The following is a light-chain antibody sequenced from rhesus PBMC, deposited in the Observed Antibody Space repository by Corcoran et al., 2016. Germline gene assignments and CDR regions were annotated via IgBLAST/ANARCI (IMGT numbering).Light chain of an antibody. CDR1: QGINKE. CDR3: LQDYTTPYS. Sequence: GDRVTVTCRASQGINKELSWYQQKQGKAPRLLIYAASSLQTGVSSRFSGSGSGTDYTLTISILQPEDVATYYCLQDYTTPYSFGQGTKVEIK. CDR2: AAS. J-gene: IGKJ2*01. V-gene: IGKV1-94*01.